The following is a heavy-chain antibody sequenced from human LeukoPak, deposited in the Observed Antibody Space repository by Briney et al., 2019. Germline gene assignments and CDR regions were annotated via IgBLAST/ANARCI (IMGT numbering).Heavy chain of an antibody. Sequence: SETLSLTCAVYGGSFSGYYWSWIRQPPGKGLEWIGEINHSGSTNYNPSLKSRVTISVDTSKNQFSLKLSSVTAADTAVYYCARDRGNYGSGSYLGYWGQGTLVTVSS. D-gene: IGHD3-10*01. J-gene: IGHJ4*02. CDR1: GGSFSGYY. CDR3: ARDRGNYGSGSYLGY. CDR2: INHSGST. V-gene: IGHV4-34*01.